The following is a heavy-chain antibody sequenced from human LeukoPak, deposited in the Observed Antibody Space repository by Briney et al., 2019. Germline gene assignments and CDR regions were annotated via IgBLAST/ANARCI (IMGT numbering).Heavy chain of an antibody. D-gene: IGHD3-10*01. CDR3: AKGGYGSGSYPYFDY. J-gene: IGHJ4*02. Sequence: PGGSLRLSCAASGFTFSSYAMSWVRQAPGKGLEWVSAISGSGGSTYYADSVKGRFTISRDNSKNTLYLQMNSLRAEDTAVYYCAKGGYGSGSYPYFDYWGQGTLVTVSS. V-gene: IGHV3-23*01. CDR1: GFTFSSYA. CDR2: ISGSGGST.